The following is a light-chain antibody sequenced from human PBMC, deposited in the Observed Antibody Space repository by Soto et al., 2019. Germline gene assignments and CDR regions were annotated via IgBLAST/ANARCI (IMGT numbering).Light chain of an antibody. CDR2: GAS. CDR1: QSASSN. Sequence: EIVMTQSPVTLSVSPGERATLFCRASQSASSNLAWYQHKTGQAPRLLIYGASTRATGIPARFSGSGPGTEVTHTINSLASEDGAVYDRQHYNSWPRIAFGRGTRLEIK. J-gene: IGKJ5*01. V-gene: IGKV3-15*01. CDR3: QHYNSWPRIA.